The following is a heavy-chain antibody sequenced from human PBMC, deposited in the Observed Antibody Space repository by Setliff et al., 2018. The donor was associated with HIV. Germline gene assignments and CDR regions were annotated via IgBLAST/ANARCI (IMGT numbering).Heavy chain of an antibody. Sequence: GGSLRLSCAASGFTFSNSGMHWARQAPGKGLEWVTFIRYDESDKDYADSVKGRFTISRDNSKNTLYLQMNRLRSEDTAVYYCAKNLFSSRWSPLDSWGQGTLVTVSS. CDR1: GFTFSNSG. D-gene: IGHD6-13*01. V-gene: IGHV3-30*02. J-gene: IGHJ4*02. CDR3: AKNLFSSRWSPLDS. CDR2: IRYDESDK.